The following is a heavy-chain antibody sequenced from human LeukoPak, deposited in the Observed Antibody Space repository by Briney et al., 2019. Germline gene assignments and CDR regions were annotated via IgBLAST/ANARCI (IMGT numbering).Heavy chain of an antibody. CDR1: GFTFSNAW. D-gene: IGHD3-22*01. CDR3: TTGPTQYYYDSSGYTQDY. J-gene: IGHJ4*02. CDR2: TKSKTDGGTT. V-gene: IGHV3-15*07. Sequence: GGSLRLSCAASGFTFSNAWMNWVRQAPGKGLEWVGRTKSKTDGGTTDYAAPVKGRFTISRDDSKNTLYLQMNSLKTEDTAVYYCTTGPTQYYYDSSGYTQDYWGQGTLVTVSS.